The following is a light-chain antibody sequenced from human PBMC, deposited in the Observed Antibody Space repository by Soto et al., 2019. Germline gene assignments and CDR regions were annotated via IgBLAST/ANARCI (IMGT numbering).Light chain of an antibody. J-gene: IGKJ1*01. CDR2: DAS. CDR3: QQYNNWRT. Sequence: EIVLTQSPATLSLSPGERANLSCRASHSVGSDLAWYRQKPGQAPRLLIYDASNRATGIPARFSGIGSGTEFTLTLSSLQSEDFAVDDCQQYNNWRTFGQGTKVDIK. CDR1: HSVGSD. V-gene: IGKV3D-15*01.